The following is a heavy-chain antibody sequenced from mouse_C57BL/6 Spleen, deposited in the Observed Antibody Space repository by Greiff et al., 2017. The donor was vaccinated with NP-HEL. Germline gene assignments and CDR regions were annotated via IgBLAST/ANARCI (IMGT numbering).Heavy chain of an antibody. CDR3: ARRGNYDAMDY. V-gene: IGHV1-18*01. D-gene: IGHD2-1*01. Sequence: EVKLVESGPELVKPGASVKIPCKASGYTFTDYNMDWVKQSHGKSLEWIGDINPNNGGTIYNQKFKGKATLTVDKSSSTAYMELRSLTSEDTAVYYCARRGNYDAMDYWGQGTSVTVSS. CDR2: INPNNGGT. CDR1: GYTFTDYN. J-gene: IGHJ4*01.